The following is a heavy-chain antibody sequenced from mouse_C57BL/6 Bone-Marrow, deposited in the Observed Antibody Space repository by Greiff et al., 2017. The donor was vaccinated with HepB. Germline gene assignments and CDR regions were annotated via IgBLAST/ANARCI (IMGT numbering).Heavy chain of an antibody. V-gene: IGHV1-39*01. D-gene: IGHD2-1*01. CDR3: AREGYYGNPWFAY. J-gene: IGHJ3*01. CDR1: GYSFTDYN. CDR2: INPNYGTT. Sequence: EVQLKESGPELVKPGASVKISCKASGYSFTDYNMNWVKQSNGKSLEWIGVINPNYGTTSYNQKFKGKATLTVDQSSSTAYMQLNSLTSEDSAVYYCAREGYYGNPWFAYWGQGTLVTVSA.